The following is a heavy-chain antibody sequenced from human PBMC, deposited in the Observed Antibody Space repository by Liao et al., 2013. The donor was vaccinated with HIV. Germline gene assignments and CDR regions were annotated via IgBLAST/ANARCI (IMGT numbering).Heavy chain of an antibody. J-gene: IGHJ4*02. D-gene: IGHD3-10*01. CDR3: GRANWFGELSFDY. Sequence: QVQLQESGPGLVKPSQTLSLTCTVSGASINSGDHYWSWIRQPPGKGLEWIGFVQYSGNTGYKSSLQSRLSISVDTSKNEFYLKLSSVTAADTAVYYCGRANWFGELSFDYWGQGTLVTVSS. CDR1: GASINSGDHY. CDR2: VQYSGNT. V-gene: IGHV4-30-4*01.